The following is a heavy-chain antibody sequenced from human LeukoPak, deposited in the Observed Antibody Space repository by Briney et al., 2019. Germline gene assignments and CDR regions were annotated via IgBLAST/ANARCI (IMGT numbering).Heavy chain of an antibody. CDR1: GGSFSGYY. J-gene: IGHJ4*02. CDR2: INHSGST. D-gene: IGHD2-2*01. Sequence: SETLSLTCAVHGGSFSGYYWSWICQPPGKRLGWIGEINHSGSTNYTPSLKSRVTISVDTSKTQFSLKLSSVTAADTAVYYCARGLIVVVPAAFDYWGQGTLVTVSS. CDR3: ARGLIVVVPAAFDY. V-gene: IGHV4-34*01.